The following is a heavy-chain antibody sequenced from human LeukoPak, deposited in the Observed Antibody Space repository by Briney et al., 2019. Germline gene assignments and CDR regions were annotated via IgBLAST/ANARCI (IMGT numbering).Heavy chain of an antibody. CDR1: GFSFSTYP. CDR3: AKFYLYAWSDY. J-gene: IGHJ4*02. V-gene: IGHV3-48*02. CDR2: ISSSSSTI. D-gene: IGHD2-2*01. Sequence: GGSLRLSCAASGFSFSTYPMNWVRQAPGKGLEWVSYISSSSSTIFYVDSVKGRFTISRDNAKNSLYLQMNSLRDEDTAVYYCAKFYLYAWSDYGGQGTRSPSPQ.